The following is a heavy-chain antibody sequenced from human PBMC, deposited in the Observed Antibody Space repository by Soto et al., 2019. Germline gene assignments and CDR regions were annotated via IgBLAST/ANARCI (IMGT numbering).Heavy chain of an antibody. D-gene: IGHD6-19*01. CDR3: TKGAGTPGYDSGGMDV. CDR2: ISAYNGNT. V-gene: IGHV1-18*01. J-gene: IGHJ6*02. CDR1: GYTFTSYG. Sequence: QVQLVQSGAEVKKPGASVKVSCKASGYTFTSYGISWVRQAPGQGLEWMGWISAYNGNTNYALKLQGRVTMTTDTSTSTAYMGMMSLRSDDTAVYYFTKGAGTPGYDSGGMDVWGQGPTVTFS.